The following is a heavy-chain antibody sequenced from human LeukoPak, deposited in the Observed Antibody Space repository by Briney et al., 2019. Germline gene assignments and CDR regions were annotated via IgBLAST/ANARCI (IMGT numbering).Heavy chain of an antibody. CDR3: AKVLKRGYSSKWYFFDY. V-gene: IGHV3-23*01. CDR2: VGGNGVST. Sequence: PGGSLRLSCTASGFTFSNYDMGWVRQAPGKGLEWVSVVGGNGVSTSYADSVQGRFTISRANSKDTLYLQMNSLRVDDTAVYYCAKVLKRGYSSKWYFFDYWGQGTLVTVSA. CDR1: GFTFSNYD. D-gene: IGHD4-11*01. J-gene: IGHJ4*02.